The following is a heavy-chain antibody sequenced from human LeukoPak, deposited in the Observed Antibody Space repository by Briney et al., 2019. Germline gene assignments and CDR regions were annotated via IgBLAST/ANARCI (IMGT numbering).Heavy chain of an antibody. CDR2: IWHDGSKK. CDR1: GFTFSSYG. J-gene: IGHJ3*02. D-gene: IGHD4/OR15-4a*01. CDR3: AKDGVGPNDYHAFDN. Sequence: GGSLRLYCAASGFTFSSYGMHRVRQAPGKGLEWVTFIWHDGSKKYYADSMKGRFTISRDNSKYTLYLQMNSLRAEDTAVYYCAKDGVGPNDYHAFDNWGQGTMVTVSS. V-gene: IGHV3-30*02.